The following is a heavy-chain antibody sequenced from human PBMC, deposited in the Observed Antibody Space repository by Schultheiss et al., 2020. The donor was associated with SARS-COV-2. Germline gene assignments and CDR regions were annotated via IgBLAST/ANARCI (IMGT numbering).Heavy chain of an antibody. D-gene: IGHD2-15*01. CDR1: DFTFSSYG. J-gene: IGHJ4*02. V-gene: IGHV3-30*03. CDR3: ARDLMVVPDY. Sequence: GGSLRLSCAASDFTFSSYGMHWIRQAPGKGLEWVAVISYDGSNKYYADSVKGRFTISRDNSKNTLYLQMNSLRAEDTAVYYCARDLMVVPDYWGQGTLVTVSS. CDR2: ISYDGSNK.